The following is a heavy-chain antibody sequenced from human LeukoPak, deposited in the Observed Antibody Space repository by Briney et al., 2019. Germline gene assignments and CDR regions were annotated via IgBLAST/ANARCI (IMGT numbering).Heavy chain of an antibody. J-gene: IGHJ4*02. V-gene: IGHV3-23*01. CDR3: AKATRPFTIFGVVIGDY. CDR2: ISVSGGST. Sequence: PGGSLRLSCAASGFTFSSYAMSWVRQAPGKGLEWVSAISVSGGSTYYADSVKGRFTISRDNSKNTLYLQMNSLRAEDTAVYYCAKATRPFTIFGVVIGDYWGQGTLVTVSS. CDR1: GFTFSSYA. D-gene: IGHD3-3*01.